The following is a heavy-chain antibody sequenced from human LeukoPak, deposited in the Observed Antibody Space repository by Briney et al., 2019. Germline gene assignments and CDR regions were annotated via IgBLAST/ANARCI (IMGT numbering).Heavy chain of an antibody. D-gene: IGHD1-7*01. J-gene: IGHJ4*02. CDR2: ISGSGGST. CDR1: GFTFSSYA. V-gene: IGHV3-23*01. CDR3: AKDRSPGTTPEYFDY. Sequence: PGGSLRLSCAASGFTFSSYAMSWVRQAPGKGPEWVSAISGSGGSTYYADSVKGRFTISRDNSKNTLYLQMNSLRAEDTAVYYCAKDRSPGTTPEYFDYWGQGTLVTVSS.